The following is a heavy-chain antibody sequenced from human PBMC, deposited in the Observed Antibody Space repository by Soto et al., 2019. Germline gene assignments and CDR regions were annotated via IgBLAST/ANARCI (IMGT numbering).Heavy chain of an antibody. CDR2: VDHSGRT. CDR3: AKKGYYPSGKINLFDS. D-gene: IGHD3-10*01. V-gene: IGHV4-38-2*01. CDR1: GYSINSDYY. J-gene: IGHJ4*02. Sequence: SETLSLTCVVSGYSINSDYYWGWIRQPPGKGLGWIGSVDHSGRTYYSPSLRSRLTIFIDTSKNQFSLRLTSVTAADTAMYFCAKKGYYPSGKINLFDSWGPGTLVTVSS.